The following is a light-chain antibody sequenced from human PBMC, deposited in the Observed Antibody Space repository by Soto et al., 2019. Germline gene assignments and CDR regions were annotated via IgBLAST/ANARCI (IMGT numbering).Light chain of an antibody. CDR2: EVS. CDR3: SSYTGSNTRVV. Sequence: QSVLTQPASVSGSPGQSITISCTGTSRDVGTYSFVSWYQQHPGKAPKLMISEVSNRPSGVSSRFSGSRSGNTASLTISGLQPDDEADYYCSSYTGSNTRVVFGGGTKLTVL. V-gene: IGLV2-14*01. CDR1: SRDVGTYSF. J-gene: IGLJ2*01.